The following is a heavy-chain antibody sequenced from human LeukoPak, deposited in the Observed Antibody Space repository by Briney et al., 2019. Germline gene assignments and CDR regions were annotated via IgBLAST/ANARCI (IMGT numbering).Heavy chain of an antibody. CDR1: GFTFSSYG. CDR2: ISYDGSNE. J-gene: IGHJ3*02. Sequence: GGSLRLSCAASGFTFSSYGMHWVRQAPGKGLEWVAVISYDGSNEYYADSVKGRFTISRDNSKNTLYLQMNSLRAEDTAVYYCAKDYIDDSSGLNAFDIWGQGTMVTVSS. V-gene: IGHV3-30*18. D-gene: IGHD3-22*01. CDR3: AKDYIDDSSGLNAFDI.